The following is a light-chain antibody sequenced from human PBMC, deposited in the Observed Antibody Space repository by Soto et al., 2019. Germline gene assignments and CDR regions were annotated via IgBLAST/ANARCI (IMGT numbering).Light chain of an antibody. V-gene: IGKV1-39*01. CDR3: QQSYSTPFT. Sequence: DIQMTQSPSSLSASVGDRVTITCRSSQSISSYLNWYQQKPGKAPNLLIYAASSLQSGVPSRFRGSGSGTDFPLTISSLQPEDFATYYCQQSYSTPFTFGPWTKVDIK. J-gene: IGKJ3*01. CDR1: QSISSY. CDR2: AAS.